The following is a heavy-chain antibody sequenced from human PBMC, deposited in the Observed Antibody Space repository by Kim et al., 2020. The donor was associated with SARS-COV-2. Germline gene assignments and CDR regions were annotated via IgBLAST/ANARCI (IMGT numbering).Heavy chain of an antibody. J-gene: IGHJ4*02. CDR3: AISYDILTGYYSPTFDY. CDR2: ISAYNGNT. V-gene: IGHV1-18*04. Sequence: ASVKVSCKASGYTFTSYGISWVRQAPGQGLEWMGWISAYNGNTNYAQKLQGRVTMTTDTSTSTAYMELRSLRSDDTAVYYCAISYDILTGYYSPTFDYWGQGTLVTVCS. D-gene: IGHD3-9*01. CDR1: GYTFTSYG.